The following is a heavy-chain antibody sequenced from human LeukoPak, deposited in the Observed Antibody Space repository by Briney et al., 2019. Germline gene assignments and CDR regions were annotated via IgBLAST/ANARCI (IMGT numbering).Heavy chain of an antibody. CDR2: IYYSGST. Sequence: SETLSLTCTVSGGSISSSSYYWGWIRQPPGKGLEWIGSIYYSGSTYYNPSLKSRVTISVDTSKNQFSLKLSSVTAADTAVYYCARGGGSGWSFDYWGQGTLVTVSS. CDR3: ARGGGSGWSFDY. D-gene: IGHD6-19*01. CDR1: GGSISSSSYY. V-gene: IGHV4-39*01. J-gene: IGHJ4*02.